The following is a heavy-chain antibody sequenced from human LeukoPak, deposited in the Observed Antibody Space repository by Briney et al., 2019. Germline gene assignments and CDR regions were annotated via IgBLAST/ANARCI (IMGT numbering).Heavy chain of an antibody. V-gene: IGHV1-8*03. CDR2: MNPNSGNT. CDR1: GYTFTSYD. D-gene: IGHD5-24*01. Sequence: ASVKVSCKASGYTFTSYDINWVRQATGQGLEWMGWMNPNSGNTGYAQKFQGRVTITRNTSISTAYMELSSLRSEDTAVYYCARVWMATIKWPDAFDIWGQGTMVTVSS. J-gene: IGHJ3*02. CDR3: ARVWMATIKWPDAFDI.